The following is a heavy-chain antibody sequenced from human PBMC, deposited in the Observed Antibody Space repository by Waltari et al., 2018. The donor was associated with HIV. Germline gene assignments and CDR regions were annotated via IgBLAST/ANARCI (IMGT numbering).Heavy chain of an antibody. Sequence: QVQLVQSGAEVKKPGASVKVSCKASGYTFTDYYIHWVRRAPGQGLEWMGWINLKTVGTNYAQTFQGRVSMTRASSINTAFMELYRLRFDDTAIYYCARDGDVGSTDYWGQGTLVTVSS. CDR3: ARDGDVGSTDY. CDR1: GYTFTDYY. V-gene: IGHV1-2*02. J-gene: IGHJ4*02. CDR2: INLKTVGT. D-gene: IGHD1-26*01.